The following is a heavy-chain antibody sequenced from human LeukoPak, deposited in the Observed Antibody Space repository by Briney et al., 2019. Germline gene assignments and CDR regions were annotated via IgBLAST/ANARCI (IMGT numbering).Heavy chain of an antibody. CDR1: GGTFSSYA. J-gene: IGHJ6*03. D-gene: IGHD2-15*01. CDR3: ARAPSGGSYYYYYYMDV. V-gene: IGHV1-2*02. Sequence: ASVKVSCKASGGTFSSYAISWVRQAPGQGLEWMGWINPNSGGTNYAQKFQGRVTMTRDTSISTAYMELSRLRSDDTAVYYCARAPSGGSYYYYYYMDVWGKGTTVTISS. CDR2: INPNSGGT.